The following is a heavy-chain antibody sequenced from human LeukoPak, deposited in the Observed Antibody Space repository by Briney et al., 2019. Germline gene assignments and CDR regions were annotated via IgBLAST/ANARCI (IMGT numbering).Heavy chain of an antibody. CDR1: ENTFTNYY. CDR2: INPNGDRT. CDR3: ARDMSTRVTPISYAFDV. D-gene: IGHD4-23*01. J-gene: IGHJ3*01. Sequence: ASVKVSCKASENTFTNYYMHWVRQAPGQGLERLGIINPNGDRTNYARTFQGRVTMTRDTSTTTVYMELSSLRSEDTAVYYCARDMSTRVTPISYAFDVWGQGTMVTVSS. V-gene: IGHV1-46*01.